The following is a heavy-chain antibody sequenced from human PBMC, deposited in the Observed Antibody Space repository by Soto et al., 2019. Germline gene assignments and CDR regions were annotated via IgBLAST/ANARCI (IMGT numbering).Heavy chain of an antibody. J-gene: IGHJ3*02. D-gene: IGHD4-4*01. CDR2: INPTSGGT. CDR3: ARGMTTVTSDAFDI. CDR1: GYTFTSYY. V-gene: IGHV1-46*01. Sequence: QVQLVQSGAEVKKPGASVKVSCKASGYTFTSYYMHWVRQAPGQGLEWMGIINPTSGGTHYAQKFQGRVTMTMDTSTSTVYMELSSLRSEDTAVYYCARGMTTVTSDAFDIWGQGTMVTVSS.